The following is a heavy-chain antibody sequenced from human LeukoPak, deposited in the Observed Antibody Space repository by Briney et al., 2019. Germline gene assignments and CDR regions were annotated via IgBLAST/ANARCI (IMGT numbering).Heavy chain of an antibody. J-gene: IGHJ4*02. Sequence: GGSLRLSCADSGFTFSSYAMSWVRQAPGKGLEWVSGISGSGGTTYHADSVKGRFTTSRDNSKNTLYLQMSSLRAEDTAVYYCAKVSSSGWYARFDFWGQGTLVTVSS. V-gene: IGHV3-23*01. CDR2: ISGSGGTT. D-gene: IGHD6-19*01. CDR3: AKVSSSGWYARFDF. CDR1: GFTFSSYA.